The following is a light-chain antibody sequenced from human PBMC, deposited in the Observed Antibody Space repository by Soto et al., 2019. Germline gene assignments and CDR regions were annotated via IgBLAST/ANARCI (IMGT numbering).Light chain of an antibody. Sequence: DIELTQSPSTLPSSVGDRVTLTCRASQSISTWLAWYQQKPGKAPKLLSYKASTLKSGVPSRFRGSGSGTEFTLTISSLKPDDFATYYCQHYNSYSEAFGQGTKVDIK. J-gene: IGKJ1*01. CDR1: QSISTW. V-gene: IGKV1-5*03. CDR2: KAS. CDR3: QHYNSYSEA.